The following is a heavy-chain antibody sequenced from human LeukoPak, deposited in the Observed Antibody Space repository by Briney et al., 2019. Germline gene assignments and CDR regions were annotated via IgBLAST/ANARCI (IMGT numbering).Heavy chain of an antibody. J-gene: IGHJ4*02. CDR3: AKDSKSYAIDY. V-gene: IGHV3-30*18. D-gene: IGHD3-10*01. Sequence: PGGSLRLSRAASGFTFSSYGIHWVRQAPGKGLEWVAVTSSDGSNKNCADSVKCRFTISRDNSKNTLYLQMNSLRPEDTAVYYCAKDSKSYAIDYWGQGTLVTVSS. CDR2: TSSDGSNK. CDR1: GFTFSSYG.